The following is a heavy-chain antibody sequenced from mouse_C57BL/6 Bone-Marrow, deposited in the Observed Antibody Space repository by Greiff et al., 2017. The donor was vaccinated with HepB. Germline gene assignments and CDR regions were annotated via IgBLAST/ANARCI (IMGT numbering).Heavy chain of an antibody. CDR2: ISGGGGNT. CDR3: ARPYYSNYYWYCDV. V-gene: IGHV5-9*01. Sequence: EVKLVESGGGLVKPGGSLKLSCAASGFTFSSYTMSWVRQTPEKRLEWVATISGGGGNTYYPDSVKGRFTISRDNAKNTLYLQMSSLRSEDTALYYCARPYYSNYYWYCDVWGTGTTVTVSS. J-gene: IGHJ1*03. CDR1: GFTFSSYT. D-gene: IGHD2-5*01.